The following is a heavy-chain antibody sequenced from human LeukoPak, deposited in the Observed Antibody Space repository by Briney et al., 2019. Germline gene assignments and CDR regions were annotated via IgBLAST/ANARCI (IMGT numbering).Heavy chain of an antibody. CDR3: ARDRGSSGWYEFDY. CDR1: GFASGTYS. J-gene: IGHJ4*02. V-gene: IGHV3-7*01. CDR2: IKQDGSEK. Sequence: GGSLRLSCAASGFASGTYSMSWVRQAPGEGLEWVANIKQDGSEKYYVDSVRGRFTISRDNAKNSLYLQMNSLRAEDTAVYYCARDRGSSGWYEFDYWGQGTLVTVSS. D-gene: IGHD6-19*01.